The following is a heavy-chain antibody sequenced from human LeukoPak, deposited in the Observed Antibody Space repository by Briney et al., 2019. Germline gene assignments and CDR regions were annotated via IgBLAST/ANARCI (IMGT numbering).Heavy chain of an antibody. CDR1: GFTFSSYW. J-gene: IGHJ4*02. CDR2: INNDGSST. CDR3: ARAPHYYDISGQNY. V-gene: IGHV3-74*01. Sequence: GGSLRLSCAASGFTFSSYWMPWVRQAPGKGLVWVSRINNDGSSTSYADSVKGRFTISRDNAKNTLYLQMNSLRAEDTAVYYCARAPHYYDISGQNYWGQGTLVTVSS. D-gene: IGHD3-22*01.